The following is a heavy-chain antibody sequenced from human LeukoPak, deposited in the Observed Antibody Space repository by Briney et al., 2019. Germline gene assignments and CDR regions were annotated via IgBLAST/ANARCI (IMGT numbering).Heavy chain of an antibody. J-gene: IGHJ4*02. V-gene: IGHV3-7*01. CDR3: ARDHPDY. Sequence: GGSLRLSCAASGFTLSNHWMIWVRQAPGKGLECVANIKQDGIEKYYLDSVKGRFTISRDNAKNSVYLQMNSLRVEDTAVYYCARDHPDYWSQGTLVTVSS. CDR1: GFTLSNHW. CDR2: IKQDGIEK.